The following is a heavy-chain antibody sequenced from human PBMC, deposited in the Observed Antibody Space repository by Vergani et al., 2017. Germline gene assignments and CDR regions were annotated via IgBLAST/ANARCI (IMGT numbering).Heavy chain of an antibody. CDR1: GFTFSDYG. D-gene: IGHD3-3*01. Sequence: QVQLVESGGGVVQPGRSLRLSCAASGFTFSDYGMHWVRQTPGKGLEWVAVISYDGRNKYYADSVKGRFTISRDNSKNTLYLQVNSLRVEDTAVYYFARGTSYEFWSGHGHDFWGQGTLVTVSS. J-gene: IGHJ4*02. V-gene: IGHV3-30*03. CDR3: ARGTSYEFWSGHGHDF. CDR2: ISYDGRNK.